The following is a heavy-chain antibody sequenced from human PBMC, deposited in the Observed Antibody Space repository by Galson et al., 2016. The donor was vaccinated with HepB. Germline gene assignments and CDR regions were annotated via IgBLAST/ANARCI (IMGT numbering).Heavy chain of an antibody. Sequence: SETLSLTCTVSGGSISSYYWSWIRQPPGKGLEWIGYIYYSGSTNYNPSLKSRVTISVDTSKNQFSLKLSSVTAADTAVYYCTRAGSGWLYYYYGMDVWGQGTTVTVSS. CDR1: GGSISSYY. CDR3: TRAGSGWLYYYYGMDV. CDR2: IYYSGST. V-gene: IGHV4-59*01. D-gene: IGHD6-19*01. J-gene: IGHJ6*02.